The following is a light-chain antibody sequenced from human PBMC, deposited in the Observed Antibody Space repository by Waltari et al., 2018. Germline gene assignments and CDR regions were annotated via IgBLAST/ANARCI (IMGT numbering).Light chain of an antibody. CDR1: SSNLGPHF. CDR3: SAWDSSLSDVL. J-gene: IGLJ2*01. CDR2: NNN. V-gene: IGLV1-47*02. Sequence: QSVLTQPPSASGAPRQSVTMSSSGRSSNLGPHFVFWYQQLSGKAPKLLIYNNNQRPSGVPDRFSGSKSGTSASLAISGLQSNDEADYYCSAWDSSLSDVLFGGGTRLTVL.